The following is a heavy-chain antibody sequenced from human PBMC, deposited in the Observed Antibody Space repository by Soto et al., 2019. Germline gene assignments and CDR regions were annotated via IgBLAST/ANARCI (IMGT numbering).Heavy chain of an antibody. J-gene: IGHJ6*02. V-gene: IGHV3-30*04. Sequence: GGSLRLSCSASGFTFSSYAMHWVRQAPGKGLEWVAVISYDGSNKYYADSVKGRFTISRDNSKNTLYLQMNSLRAEDTAVYYCAKDPSWQGGGYYYYGMDVWGQGTTVTVSS. D-gene: IGHD1-26*01. CDR3: AKDPSWQGGGYYYYGMDV. CDR1: GFTFSSYA. CDR2: ISYDGSNK.